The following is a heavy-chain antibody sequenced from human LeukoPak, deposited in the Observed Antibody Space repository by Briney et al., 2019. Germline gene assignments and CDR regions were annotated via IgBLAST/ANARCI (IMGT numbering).Heavy chain of an antibody. D-gene: IGHD2-2*02. V-gene: IGHV1-46*01. J-gene: IGHJ5*02. CDR3: ARDKKLLYGHNWLDP. Sequence: GASVKVSCKASGYTFTSYYMHWVRQAPGQGLEWMGIINPSGGSTSYAQKFQGRVTITRDTSTSTVYMELSSLRSEDTAVYYCARDKKLLYGHNWLDPWGQGTLVTVSS. CDR1: GYTFTSYY. CDR2: INPSGGST.